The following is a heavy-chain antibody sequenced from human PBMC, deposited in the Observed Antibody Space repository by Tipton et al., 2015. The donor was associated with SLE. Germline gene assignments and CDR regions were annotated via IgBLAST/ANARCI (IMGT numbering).Heavy chain of an antibody. CDR3: APPAGEWAFDI. CDR1: GYGFGSYY. CDR2: IIPSRDIA. D-gene: IGHD3-10*01. Sequence: QLVQSGAEVKKPGASVKISCKASGYGFGSYYMHWVRQAPGQGLEWMGRIIPSRDIANYAQNFQGRVTFTADKSTSTTYMEVSSLKSDDTAVYYCAPPAGEWAFDIWGQGTMVIVSS. V-gene: IGHV1-46*01. J-gene: IGHJ3*02.